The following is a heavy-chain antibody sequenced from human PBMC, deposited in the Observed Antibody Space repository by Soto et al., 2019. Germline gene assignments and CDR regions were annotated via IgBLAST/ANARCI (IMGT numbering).Heavy chain of an antibody. CDR1: GFTFSTYW. CDR2: MNQDASEK. J-gene: IGHJ4*02. D-gene: IGHD4-17*01. CDR3: AREKSYGDSFDY. V-gene: IGHV3-7*01. Sequence: PGGSLRLSCTASGFTFSTYWMSWVRQAPGKGLEWVANMNQDASEKYYVDSVKGRFTISKDNAKNSLYLQMNSLRAEDTAVYYCAREKSYGDSFDYWGQGTLVTVS.